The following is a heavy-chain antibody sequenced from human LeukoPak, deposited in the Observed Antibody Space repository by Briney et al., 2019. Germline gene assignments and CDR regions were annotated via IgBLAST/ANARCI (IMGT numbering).Heavy chain of an antibody. CDR2: IYYSGST. V-gene: IGHV4-61*01. CDR3: ARVPRYSYAPLGGY. D-gene: IGHD5-18*01. CDR1: GGSVSSGSYY. Sequence: KPSETLSLTCTVSGGSVSSGSYYWSWIRQPPGKGLEWIGYIYYSGSTNYNPSLKSRVTISVDTSKNQFSLKLSSVTAADTAVYYCARVPRYSYAPLGGYWGQGTLVTVSS. J-gene: IGHJ4*02.